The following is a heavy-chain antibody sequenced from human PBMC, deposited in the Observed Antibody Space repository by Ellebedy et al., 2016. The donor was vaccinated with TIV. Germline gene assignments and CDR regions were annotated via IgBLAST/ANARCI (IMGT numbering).Heavy chain of an antibody. CDR1: GFRFSSSA. CDR2: ISSDGRNE. D-gene: IGHD2-15*01. Sequence: GESLKISCAASGFRFSSSAMHWVRQAPGKGLEWVAVISSDGRNEYYADSVKGRFAISRENFKNTLFLQMNSLRPEDTAVYYCAEGGVVIATKFEFWGQGTLVTVSS. CDR3: AEGGVVIATKFEF. J-gene: IGHJ4*02. V-gene: IGHV3-30-3*02.